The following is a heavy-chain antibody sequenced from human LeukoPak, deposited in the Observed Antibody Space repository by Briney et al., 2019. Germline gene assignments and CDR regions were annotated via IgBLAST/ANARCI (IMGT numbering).Heavy chain of an antibody. CDR1: GYTFTSYD. D-gene: IGHD2-15*01. V-gene: IGHV1-8*01. Sequence: ASVKVSCKASGYTFTSYDINWVRQATGQGLEWMGWMNPNSGNTGYAQKFQGRVTMTRNTSISTAYMEPSSLRSEDTAVYYCARIRYCSGGSCPPGGWFDPWGQGTLVTVSS. J-gene: IGHJ5*02. CDR2: MNPNSGNT. CDR3: ARIRYCSGGSCPPGGWFDP.